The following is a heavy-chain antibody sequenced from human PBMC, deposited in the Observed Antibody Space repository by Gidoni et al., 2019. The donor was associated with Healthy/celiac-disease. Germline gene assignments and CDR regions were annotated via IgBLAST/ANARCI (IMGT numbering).Heavy chain of an antibody. CDR2: INHSGST. D-gene: IGHD6-6*01. J-gene: IGHJ4*02. CDR1: GGSFSGYY. V-gene: IGHV4-34*01. Sequence: QVQLQPWGAGLLKPSETLSLTCAVYGGSFSGYYWSWIRQPPGKGLEWIGEINHSGSTNYNPSLKSRVTISVDTSKNQFSLKLSSVTAADTAVYYCARVAGARSDYWGQGTLVTVSS. CDR3: ARVAGARSDY.